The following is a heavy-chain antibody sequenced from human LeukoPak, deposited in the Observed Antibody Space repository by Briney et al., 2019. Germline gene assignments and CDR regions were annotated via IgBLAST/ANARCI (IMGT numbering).Heavy chain of an antibody. CDR1: GGTFSSYA. Sequence: ASVKVSCKAPGGTFSSYAISWVRQAPGQGLEWMGRIIPILGIANYAQKFQGRVTITADKSTSTAYMELSSLRSEDTAVYYCARGDGSGRAYYYYGMDVWGQGTTVTVSS. D-gene: IGHD3-10*01. V-gene: IGHV1-69*04. CDR2: IIPILGIA. J-gene: IGHJ6*02. CDR3: ARGDGSGRAYYYYGMDV.